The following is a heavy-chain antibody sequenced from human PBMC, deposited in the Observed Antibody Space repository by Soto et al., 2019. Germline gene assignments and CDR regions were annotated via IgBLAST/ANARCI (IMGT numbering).Heavy chain of an antibody. CDR1: GGSIATSSYF. CDR2: IDYRGTI. CDR3: SRRAPEGFVS. Sequence: SETLSRTCTVSGGSIATSSYFWAWIRRPPGKGLEWIGSIDYRGTIYNNPSLKSRVTISVDTSKNHFSLNLDSVTAADTALYYWSRRAPEGFVSLGQATL. J-gene: IGHJ5*01. V-gene: IGHV4-39*02.